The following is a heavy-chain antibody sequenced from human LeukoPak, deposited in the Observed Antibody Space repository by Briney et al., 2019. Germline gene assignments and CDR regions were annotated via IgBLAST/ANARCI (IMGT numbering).Heavy chain of an antibody. V-gene: IGHV4-59*01. J-gene: IGHJ4*02. CDR1: GGAISSYY. D-gene: IGHD6-19*01. CDR3: ARGVWSSGWSAYYFDH. CDR2: IYSSGST. Sequence: PSETQSLTCTVSGGAISSYYWSWIRQPPGKGLEWIANIYSSGSTNYSPSLRSRVTILVDTSKNQFSLKLTSVTAADTAVYYCARGVWSSGWSAYYFDHWGQGTLLTVSS.